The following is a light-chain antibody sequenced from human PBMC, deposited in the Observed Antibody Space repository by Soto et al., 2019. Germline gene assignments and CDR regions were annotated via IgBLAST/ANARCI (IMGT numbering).Light chain of an antibody. CDR2: GAS. J-gene: IGKJ1*01. V-gene: IGKV3D-20*02. CDR3: QQRSNWPPWT. Sequence: VLTQSPGTLSLSPGESATLSCRASQTVSTNYLAWYQQKPGQAPRLLIYGASKRATGIPDRFSGSGSGTDFTLTISSLEPEDFAVYYCQQRSNWPPWTFGQGTKVDI. CDR1: QTVSTNY.